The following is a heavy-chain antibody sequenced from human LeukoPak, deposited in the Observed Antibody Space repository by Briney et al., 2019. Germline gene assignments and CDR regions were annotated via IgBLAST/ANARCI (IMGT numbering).Heavy chain of an antibody. CDR3: ARDSDSSSWYWYYGMDV. CDR1: GGSISSYY. CDR2: IYYSGST. V-gene: IGHV4-59*01. D-gene: IGHD6-13*01. Sequence: SETLSLTCTVSGGSISSYYWSWIRQPPGKGLEWIGYIYYSGSTNYNPSLKSRVTISVDTSKNQFSLKLSSVTAADTAVYYCARDSDSSSWYWYYGMDVWGQGNTVTVSS. J-gene: IGHJ6*02.